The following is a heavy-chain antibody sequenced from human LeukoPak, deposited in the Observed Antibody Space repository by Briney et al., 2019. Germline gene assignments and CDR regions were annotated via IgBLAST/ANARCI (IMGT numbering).Heavy chain of an antibody. CDR3: ASTIAAAGDDYCFDY. CDR1: GGSISSGGYS. V-gene: IGHV4-30-2*01. CDR2: IYHSGST. D-gene: IGHD6-13*01. J-gene: IGHJ4*02. Sequence: SQTLSLTCAVSGGSISSGGYSWSWIRQPPGKGLEWIGYIYHSGSTYYNPSLKSRVTISVDRSKNQFSLKLSSVTAADTAVYYCASTIAAAGDDYCFDYWGQGTLVTVSS.